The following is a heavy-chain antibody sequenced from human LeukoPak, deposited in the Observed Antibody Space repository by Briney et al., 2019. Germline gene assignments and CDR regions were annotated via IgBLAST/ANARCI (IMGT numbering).Heavy chain of an antibody. CDR2: INHSGST. Sequence: SETLSLTCAVYGGSFSGHYWSWIRQPPGKGLEWIGEINHSGSTNYNPSLKSRVTISVDTSKNQFSLKLSSVTAADTAVYYCARSRAAAGKDYWGQGTLVTVSS. CDR1: GGSFSGHY. CDR3: ARSRAAAGKDY. D-gene: IGHD6-13*01. J-gene: IGHJ4*02. V-gene: IGHV4-34*01.